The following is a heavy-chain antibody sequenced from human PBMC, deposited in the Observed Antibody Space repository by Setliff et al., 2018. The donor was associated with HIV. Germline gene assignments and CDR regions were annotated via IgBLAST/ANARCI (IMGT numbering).Heavy chain of an antibody. CDR1: GFTFSNFG. D-gene: IGHD3-16*01. J-gene: IGHJ6*03. V-gene: IGHV3-23*01. CDR2: IDPSGGST. Sequence: GGSLRLSCVASGFTFSNFGMSWVRQAPGKGLEWVSGIDPSGGSTSYADSVKGRFTISRDNSRNTLYLQMNSLRTEDTAVYYCAKDWGSRLSYSFYYMDVWGKGTTVTVSS. CDR3: AKDWGSRLSYSFYYMDV.